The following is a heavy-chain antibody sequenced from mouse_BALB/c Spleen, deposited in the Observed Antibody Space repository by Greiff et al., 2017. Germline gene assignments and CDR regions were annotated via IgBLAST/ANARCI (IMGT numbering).Heavy chain of an antibody. J-gene: IGHJ3*01. D-gene: IGHD1-2*01. CDR1: GFTFSSYA. Sequence: EVQLVESGGGLVKPGGSLKLSCAASGFTFSSYAMSWVRQTPEKRLEWVASISSGGSTYYPDSVKGRFTISRDNARNILYLQMSSLRSEDTAMYYCASPSSYGYDWFAYWGQGTLVTVSA. CDR2: ISSGGST. V-gene: IGHV5-6-5*01. CDR3: ASPSSYGYDWFAY.